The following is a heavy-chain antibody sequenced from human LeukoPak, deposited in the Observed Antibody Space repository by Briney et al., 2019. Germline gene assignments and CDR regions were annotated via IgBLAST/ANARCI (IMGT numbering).Heavy chain of an antibody. CDR3: ARVFIVGSRSVFDF. V-gene: IGHV3-7*01. Sequence: GGSPRLSCAASGFTFSNYWMSWVRLAPGKGLEWVANIKQDGSEKYYVDSVEGRFTISRDNAKNLLSLQMNSLRAEDTAVYHCARVFIVGSRSVFDFWGQGTLVTVSS. CDR2: IKQDGSEK. CDR1: GFTFSNYW. J-gene: IGHJ4*02. D-gene: IGHD2-21*01.